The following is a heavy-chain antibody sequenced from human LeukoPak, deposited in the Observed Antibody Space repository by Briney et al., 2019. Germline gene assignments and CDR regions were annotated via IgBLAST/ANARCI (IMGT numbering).Heavy chain of an antibody. CDR1: GYTFTTFD. CDR2: MNPNSGNT. V-gene: IGHV1-8*02. Sequence: ASVKVSCKAAGYTFTTFDINWVRQATGQGLEWMGWMNPNSGNTGYAQRFQGRVTMTRNTSISTAYMELSSLRSEHTAVYYCARGLLGFMRSDYSNYWDNWFDPWGQGTLVTVSS. J-gene: IGHJ5*02. D-gene: IGHD4-11*01. CDR3: ARGLLGFMRSDYSNYWDNWFDP.